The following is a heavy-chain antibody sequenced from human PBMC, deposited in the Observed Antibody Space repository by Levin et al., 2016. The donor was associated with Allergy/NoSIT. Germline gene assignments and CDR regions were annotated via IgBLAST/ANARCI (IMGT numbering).Heavy chain of an antibody. CDR3: AKDGYYGSGSYYYYYGMDV. D-gene: IGHD3-10*01. CDR2: ISYDGSNK. V-gene: IGHV3-30*18. Sequence: VRQAPGKGLEWVAVISYDGSNKYYADSVKGRFTISRDNSKNTLYLQMNSLRAEDTAVYYCAKDGYYGSGSYYYYYGMDVWGQGTTVTVSS. J-gene: IGHJ6*02.